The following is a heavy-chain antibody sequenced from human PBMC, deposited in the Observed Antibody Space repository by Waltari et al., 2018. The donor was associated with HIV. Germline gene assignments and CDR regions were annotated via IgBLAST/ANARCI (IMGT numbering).Heavy chain of an antibody. J-gene: IGHJ6*03. CDR1: GVSISSTNW. CDR3: ARVAARTSYYFYYMDV. Sequence: QVQVQESGPGLVKPSGTLSLTCAVSGVSISSTNWWSWVRQPPGKGLEWIGEISQSGDTNYNPSRKSRVAISVDKSKTQFSLMLSSVTAADTAVYYCARVAARTSYYFYYMDVWGRGTTVTVSS. CDR2: ISQSGDT. V-gene: IGHV4-4*02. D-gene: IGHD6-6*01.